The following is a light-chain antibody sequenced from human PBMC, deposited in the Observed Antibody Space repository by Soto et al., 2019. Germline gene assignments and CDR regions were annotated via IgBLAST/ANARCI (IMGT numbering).Light chain of an antibody. J-gene: IGKJ4*01. CDR1: QSVSSN. V-gene: IGKV3-15*01. CDR2: GAS. CDR3: QQYNNWPPLT. Sequence: EIVMTQSPPTLSVSPGEKATLSSRASQSVSSNLAWYQQKPGQAPRLLIYGASTRATGIPARFSGSGSGTEFTLTISSLQSEDFAVYYCQQYNNWPPLTFGGGTKVEIK.